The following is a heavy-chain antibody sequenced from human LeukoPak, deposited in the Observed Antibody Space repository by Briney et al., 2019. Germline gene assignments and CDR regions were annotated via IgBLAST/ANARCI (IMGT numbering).Heavy chain of an antibody. D-gene: IGHD3-10*01. Sequence: GGSLRLSCAASGFTFNNFAMTWARQAPGKGLEWVSAISGRGDTIFCADSVKGRFTISRDNSKNTLYLQMNSLRAEDTAVYYCAKASNYGSGSYYPRGVDYWGQGTLVTVSS. J-gene: IGHJ4*02. CDR3: AKASNYGSGSYYPRGVDY. CDR1: GFTFNNFA. V-gene: IGHV3-23*01. CDR2: ISGRGDTI.